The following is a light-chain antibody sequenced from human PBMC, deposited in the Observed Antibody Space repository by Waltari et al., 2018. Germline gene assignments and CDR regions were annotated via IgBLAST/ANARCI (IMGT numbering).Light chain of an antibody. V-gene: IGLV1-47*01. CDR3: AAWDDSLSAWV. Sequence: QSVLTQPPSASGTPGQRVTISCSGSSSNIGRNYVYWYQQPPGTAPNLLIYRSNQRPSGVPARLSGSKSGTSASLAISGLRSEDEADYYCAAWDDSLSAWVFGGGTKLTVL. CDR1: SSNIGRNY. J-gene: IGLJ3*02. CDR2: RSN.